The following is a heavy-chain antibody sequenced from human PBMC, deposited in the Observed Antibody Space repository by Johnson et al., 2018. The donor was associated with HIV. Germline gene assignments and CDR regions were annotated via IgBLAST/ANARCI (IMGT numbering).Heavy chain of an antibody. CDR2: ISFDGNNR. CDR1: KFAFSTYA. Sequence: QVQLVESGGGVVQPGRSLRLSCAASKFAFSTYAMHWVRQAPGKGLEWVAVISFDGNNRYYADSVKGRFTISRDNSKNTLYLQMNSLRADDAAVDYCARPHIEVLPAAVFDIWCQGTMVTVS. J-gene: IGHJ3*02. D-gene: IGHD2-2*01. V-gene: IGHV3-30*01. CDR3: ARPHIEVLPAAVFDI.